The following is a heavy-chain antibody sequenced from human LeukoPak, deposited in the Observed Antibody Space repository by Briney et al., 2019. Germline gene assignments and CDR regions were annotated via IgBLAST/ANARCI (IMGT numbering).Heavy chain of an antibody. D-gene: IGHD6-6*01. V-gene: IGHV1-18*01. J-gene: IGHJ4*02. CDR2: INVYNGNT. CDR3: AKDGVWYSSSSSADY. CDR1: GYTFTSYG. Sequence: ASVKVSCKASGYTFTSYGISWVRQAPGQGLEWMGWINVYNGNTNYAQKLQGRVTMTTDTSTSTAYMELRSLRSDDTAVYYCAKDGVWYSSSSSADYWGQGTLVTVSS.